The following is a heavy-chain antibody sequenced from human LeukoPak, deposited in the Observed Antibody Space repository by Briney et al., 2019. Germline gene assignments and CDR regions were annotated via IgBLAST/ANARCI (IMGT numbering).Heavy chain of an antibody. CDR3: ARLNTVDQGW. D-gene: IGHD4-23*01. Sequence: ASVKVSCKASGYTFTAYYMHWVRQAPGQGLEWMGWINPKSGGTNYAQKFQGRVTMTRDTAISTAYMELSRLRSDDTAVYYCARLNTVDQGWWGQGTLVTVSS. J-gene: IGHJ4*02. CDR1: GYTFTAYY. CDR2: INPKSGGT. V-gene: IGHV1-2*02.